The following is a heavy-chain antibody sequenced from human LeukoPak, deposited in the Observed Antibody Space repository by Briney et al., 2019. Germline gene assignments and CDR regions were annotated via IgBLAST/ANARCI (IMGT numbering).Heavy chain of an antibody. CDR1: GGSISSGSYY. V-gene: IGHV4-61*02. CDR3: AREEVGADAFDI. J-gene: IGHJ3*02. Sequence: PSQTLSLTCTVSGGSISSGSYYWSWIRQPAGKGLEWIGRIYTSGSTNYNPSLKSRVTISVDTSKNQFSLKLSPVTAADTAVYYCAREEVGADAFDIWGQGTMVTVSS. D-gene: IGHD1-26*01. CDR2: IYTSGST.